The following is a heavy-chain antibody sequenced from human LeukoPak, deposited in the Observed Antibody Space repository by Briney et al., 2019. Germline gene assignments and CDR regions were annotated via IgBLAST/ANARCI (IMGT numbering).Heavy chain of an antibody. V-gene: IGHV1-69*13. CDR2: IIPIFGTA. Sequence: SVKVSCKASGGTFSSYAINWVRQAPGQGLKWMGGIIPIFGTANYAQKFQGRVTITADESTSTAYMELSSLRSEDTAVYYCARGHDYDSSGYYLRLDYWGQGTLVTVSS. D-gene: IGHD3-22*01. CDR1: GGTFSSYA. J-gene: IGHJ4*02. CDR3: ARGHDYDSSGYYLRLDY.